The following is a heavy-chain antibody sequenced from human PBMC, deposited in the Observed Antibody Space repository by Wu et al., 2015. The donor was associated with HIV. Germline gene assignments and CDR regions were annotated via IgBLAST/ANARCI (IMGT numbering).Heavy chain of an antibody. Sequence: QVQLVQSGAEVKKPGASVKVSCKASGYTFTSYYMHWVRQAPGQGLEWMGIINPSGGSTSYAQKFQGRVTMTRDTSTSTVYMELSSLRSEDTAVYYCARDQFGYYYDSSGYFDYWGQGTLVTVSS. D-gene: IGHD3-22*01. CDR2: INPSGGST. CDR1: GYTFTSYY. V-gene: IGHV1-46*01. J-gene: IGHJ4*02. CDR3: ARDQFGYYYDSSGYFDY.